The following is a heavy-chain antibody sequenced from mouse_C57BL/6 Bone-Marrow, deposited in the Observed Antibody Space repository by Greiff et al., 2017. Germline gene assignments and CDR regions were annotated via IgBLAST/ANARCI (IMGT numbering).Heavy chain of an antibody. CDR3: SSWDWYFDV. CDR2: IDPANGNT. CDR1: GFNIKDTY. J-gene: IGHJ1*01. V-gene: IGHV14-3*02. Sequence: EVKLVESGAELVKPGASVKLSCTASGFNIKDTYMHWVKQRPEQGLEWIGSIDPANGNTKYDPRFQGKATVTVDKSPTTAYLQLSSLTSEDTAVYYCSSWDWYFDVWGAGTTVTVSS. D-gene: IGHD4-1*01.